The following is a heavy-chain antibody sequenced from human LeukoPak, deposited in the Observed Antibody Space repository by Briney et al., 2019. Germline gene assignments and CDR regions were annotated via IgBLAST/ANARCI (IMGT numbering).Heavy chain of an antibody. CDR2: ISGSGGST. D-gene: IGHD3-10*01. J-gene: IGHJ4*02. V-gene: IGHV3-23*01. CDR3: AKGYYYGSGSYYKPTPFDY. Sequence: GGSLRLSCAASGFTFSSYAMSWVRQAPGKGLEWGSAISGSGGSTYYADSVKGRFTISRDNSKNTLYLQMNGLRAEDTAVYYCAKGYYYGSGSYYKPTPFDYWGQGTLVTVSS. CDR1: GFTFSSYA.